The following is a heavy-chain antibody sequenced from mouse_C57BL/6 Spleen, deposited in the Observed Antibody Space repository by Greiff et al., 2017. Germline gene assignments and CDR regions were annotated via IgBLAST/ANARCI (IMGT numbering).Heavy chain of an antibody. Sequence: EVTLQESGGGLVKPGGSLKLSCAASGFTFSDYGMHWVRQAPEKGLEWVAYISSGSSTIYYADTVKGRFTISRDNAKNTLFLQMTSLRSEDTARYYCARETGLDYWGQGTTLTVSS. CDR2: ISSGSSTI. CDR1: GFTFSDYG. V-gene: IGHV5-17*01. J-gene: IGHJ2*01. D-gene: IGHD4-1*01. CDR3: ARETGLDY.